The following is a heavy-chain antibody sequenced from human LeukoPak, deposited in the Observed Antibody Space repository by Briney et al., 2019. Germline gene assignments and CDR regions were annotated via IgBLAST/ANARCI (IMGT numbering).Heavy chain of an antibody. Sequence: ETLSLTCTVSGDSISSSSYYWGWIRQPPGKGLEWIGSIYYSGSTYYNPSLKSRVTMSVDTSKNQFSLKLSSVTAADTAVYYCARHGGVGVIPDFDYWGPGTLVTVSS. CDR1: GDSISSSSYY. D-gene: IGHD2-8*02. CDR2: IYYSGST. J-gene: IGHJ4*02. CDR3: ARHGGVGVIPDFDY. V-gene: IGHV4-39*01.